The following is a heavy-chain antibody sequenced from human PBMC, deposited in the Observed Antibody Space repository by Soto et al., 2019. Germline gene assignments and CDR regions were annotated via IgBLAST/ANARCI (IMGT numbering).Heavy chain of an antibody. CDR1: GFTFSSYA. CDR2: ISGSGGST. J-gene: IGHJ4*02. Sequence: GGSLRLSCAASGFTFSSYAMNWVRQAPGTGLEWVSAISGSGGSTYYADSVKGQFTISRDNSKNTLYLQINSLRAEDTAVYYCAKPRGGYYDSSGYYRSGFDYWGQGTLVTVSS. D-gene: IGHD3-22*01. V-gene: IGHV3-23*01. CDR3: AKPRGGYYDSSGYYRSGFDY.